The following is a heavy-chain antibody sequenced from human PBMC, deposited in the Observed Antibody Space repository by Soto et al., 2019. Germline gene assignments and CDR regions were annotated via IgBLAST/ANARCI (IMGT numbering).Heavy chain of an antibody. CDR3: AGLYYYDSSGYLNY. D-gene: IGHD3-22*01. Sequence: GGSLSLSCVASGFTFSSYAMHWVRQAPGKGLEWVAVISYDGSNKYYADSVKGRFTIPRDNSKNPLYLQMNSLRAEDTAVYYCAGLYYYDSSGYLNYWGQGTLVTVSS. CDR1: GFTFSSYA. J-gene: IGHJ4*02. CDR2: ISYDGSNK. V-gene: IGHV3-30-3*01.